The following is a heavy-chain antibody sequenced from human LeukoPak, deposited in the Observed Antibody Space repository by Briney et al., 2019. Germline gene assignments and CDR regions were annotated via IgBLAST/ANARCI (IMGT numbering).Heavy chain of an antibody. D-gene: IGHD3-10*01. Sequence: VASAKVSCKATVYSSTRFGISWVRQAPGQGRKWMGWITAYKSHTNYPQTNYARKFQGRITLTTDTSTSTAYMELRSLRSDDTAVYYCARDASNEADYDGSGSYGHWGQGTLVTVSS. CDR1: VYSSTRFG. CDR3: ARDASNEADYDGSGSYGH. J-gene: IGHJ4*02. V-gene: IGHV1-18*01. CDR2: ITAYKSHT.